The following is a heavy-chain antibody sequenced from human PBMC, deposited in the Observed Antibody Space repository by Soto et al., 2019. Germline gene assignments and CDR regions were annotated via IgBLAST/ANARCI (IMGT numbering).Heavy chain of an antibody. D-gene: IGHD3-10*01. CDR1: GFSVSSDY. CDR3: TRAGSDPGNFYISNYYAMDV. V-gene: IGHV3-53*01. CDR2: IYSGGDT. Sequence: EVQLVESGGTSIQAGGSLRLSCAASGFSVSSDYMSWVRQAPGKGLGWVSLIYSGGDTYYADSVKGRFTISRDISSNTIYLHMTSLRADDTAIYYCTRAGSDPGNFYISNYYAMDVWGRGTTVTVSS. J-gene: IGHJ6*02.